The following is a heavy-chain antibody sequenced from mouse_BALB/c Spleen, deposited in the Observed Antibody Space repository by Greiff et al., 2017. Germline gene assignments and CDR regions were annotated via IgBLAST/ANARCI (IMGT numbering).Heavy chain of an antibody. CDR3: ARRAKGYGYDDAMDY. CDR2: IYWDDDK. Sequence: QVTLKESGPGILQPSQTLSLTCSFSGFSLSTSGMGVSWIRQPSGKGLEWLAHIYWDDDKRYNPSLKSRLTISKDTSRNQVFLKITSVDTADTATYYCARRAKGYGYDDAMDYWGQGTSVTVSS. D-gene: IGHD2-2*01. V-gene: IGHV8-12*01. CDR1: GFSLSTSGMG. J-gene: IGHJ4*01.